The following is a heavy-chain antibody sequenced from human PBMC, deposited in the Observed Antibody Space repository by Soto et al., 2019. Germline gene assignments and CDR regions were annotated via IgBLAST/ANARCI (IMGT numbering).Heavy chain of an antibody. J-gene: IGHJ4*02. Sequence: PSETLSLTFAVSGASISSCSWWSWVRQSPNKVLEWIGEVYHSGSSSVSPSLKSRVTISVDKSKKEFYLKLSSVTAADTAFYYCEGQTSRISRQLYGGQGSMVAVAS. CDR3: EGQTSRISRQLY. CDR2: VYHSGSS. D-gene: IGHD3-10*01. V-gene: IGHV4-4*02. CDR1: GASISSCSW.